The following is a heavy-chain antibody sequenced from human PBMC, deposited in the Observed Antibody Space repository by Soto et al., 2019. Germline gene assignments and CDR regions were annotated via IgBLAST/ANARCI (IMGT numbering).Heavy chain of an antibody. J-gene: IGHJ4*02. Sequence: NPSETLSLTCTVSGGSISSSSYYWGWIRQPPGKGLEWIGSIYYSGSTYYNPSLKSRVTISVDTSKNQFSLKLSSVTAADTAVYYCARLPFMGYSSGWFDYWGQGTLVTVSS. CDR3: ARLPFMGYSSGWFDY. CDR2: IYYSGST. D-gene: IGHD6-19*01. V-gene: IGHV4-39*01. CDR1: GGSISSSSYY.